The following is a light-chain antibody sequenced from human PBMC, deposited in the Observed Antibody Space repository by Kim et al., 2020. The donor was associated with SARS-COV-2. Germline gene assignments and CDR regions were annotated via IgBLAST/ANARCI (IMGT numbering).Light chain of an antibody. V-gene: IGLV2-14*03. CDR2: DVS. J-gene: IGLJ3*02. CDR3: SSYTSSSTRV. Sequence: GQSITISCTGTSSDVGGYNYVSWYQQHPGKAPRLMIYDVSNRPSGVSNRFSGSKSGNTAYQTISGLQAEDEADYYGSSYTSSSTRVFGGGTQLTVL. CDR1: SSDVGGYNY.